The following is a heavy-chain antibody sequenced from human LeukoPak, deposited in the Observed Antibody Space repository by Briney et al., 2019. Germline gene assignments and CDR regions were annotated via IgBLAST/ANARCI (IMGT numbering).Heavy chain of an antibody. Sequence: KFQGRVTITRDTSASTAYMELSSLRSEDTAVYYCARGFGDYSTLNYWGQGTLVTVSS. J-gene: IGHJ4*02. D-gene: IGHD4-11*01. V-gene: IGHV1-3*01. CDR3: ARGFGDYSTLNY.